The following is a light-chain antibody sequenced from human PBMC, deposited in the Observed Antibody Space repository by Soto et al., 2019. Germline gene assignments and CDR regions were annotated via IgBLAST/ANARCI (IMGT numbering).Light chain of an antibody. J-gene: IGKJ2*01. Sequence: DIQMTQSPSSLSASVGDRVTITCRASQRISSYLNWYQQKPGKAPKLLIYAASSLQSGVPSRFSGSGSGTDFTLTISSLQPEDFATYYCQQSYSTLNTFGQGTKLEIK. CDR3: QQSYSTLNT. V-gene: IGKV1-39*01. CDR2: AAS. CDR1: QRISSY.